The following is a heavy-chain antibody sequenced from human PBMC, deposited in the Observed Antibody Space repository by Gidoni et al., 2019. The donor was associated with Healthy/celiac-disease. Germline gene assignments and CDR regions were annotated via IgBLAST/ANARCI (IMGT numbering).Heavy chain of an antibody. CDR3: ARDRGGDGYNFDY. Sequence: EVQLVESGGGLVKPGGSLRLSCAASGFTFSSYSMNWVRQAPGKGLEVVSAISSSSSYIYYADSVKGRLTISRDNAKNSLYLQMNSRRAEDTAVYYCARDRGGDGYNFDYWGQGTLVTVSS. CDR1: GFTFSSYS. J-gene: IGHJ4*02. CDR2: ISSSSSYI. D-gene: IGHD5-12*01. V-gene: IGHV3-21*01.